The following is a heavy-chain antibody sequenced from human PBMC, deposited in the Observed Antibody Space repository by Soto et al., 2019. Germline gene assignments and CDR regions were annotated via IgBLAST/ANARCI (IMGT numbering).Heavy chain of an antibody. D-gene: IGHD3-3*01. J-gene: IGHJ4*02. Sequence: RLSCAASGFTFSSYAMSWVRQAPGKGLEWVSAISGSGGSTYYADSVKGRFTISRDNSKNTLYLQMNSLRAEDTAVYYCAKDEQVTIFGVVPHYYFDYWGQGTLVTVSS. V-gene: IGHV3-23*01. CDR3: AKDEQVTIFGVVPHYYFDY. CDR2: ISGSGGST. CDR1: GFTFSSYA.